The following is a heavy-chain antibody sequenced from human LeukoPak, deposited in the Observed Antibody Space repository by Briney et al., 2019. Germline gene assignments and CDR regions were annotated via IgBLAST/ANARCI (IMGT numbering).Heavy chain of an antibody. J-gene: IGHJ4*02. Sequence: GGSLRLSCAASGFTFSNAWMSWVRQAPGKGLEWVGRIKSKTDGGTTDYAAPVKGRFTISRDDSKNTLYLQMNSLKTEDTAVYYCTGPGEYSSSSVIDYWGQGTLVTASS. CDR3: TGPGEYSSSSVIDY. D-gene: IGHD6-6*01. CDR2: IKSKTDGGTT. V-gene: IGHV3-15*01. CDR1: GFTFSNAW.